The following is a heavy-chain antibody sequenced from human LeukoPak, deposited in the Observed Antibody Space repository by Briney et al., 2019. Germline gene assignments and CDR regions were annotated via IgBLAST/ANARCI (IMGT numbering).Heavy chain of an antibody. CDR1: GFTFSSYW. J-gene: IGHJ4*02. Sequence: PGGSLRLSCAASGFTFSSYWMSWVRRAPGKGLEWVANIKQDGSEKYYVDSVKGRFTISRDNAKNSLYLQMNSLRAEDTAVYYCARVGYSYGYSRRYFDYWGQGTLVTVSS. CDR3: ARVGYSYGYSRRYFDY. V-gene: IGHV3-7*01. CDR2: IKQDGSEK. D-gene: IGHD5-18*01.